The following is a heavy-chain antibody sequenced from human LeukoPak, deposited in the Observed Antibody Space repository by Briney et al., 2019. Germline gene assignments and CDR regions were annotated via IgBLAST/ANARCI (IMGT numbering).Heavy chain of an antibody. J-gene: IGHJ4*02. CDR2: ISGSGGNT. Sequence: GALRLSCAASGFTFTSYAMNWVRQAPGKGLEWVSAISGSGGNTYYADSVKGRFTISRDNSKNTLYLQMNSLRAEDTAVYYCAKDDRWLQFCCWGQGTLVTVSA. CDR1: GFTFTSYA. D-gene: IGHD5-24*01. CDR3: AKDDRWLQFCC. V-gene: IGHV3-23*01.